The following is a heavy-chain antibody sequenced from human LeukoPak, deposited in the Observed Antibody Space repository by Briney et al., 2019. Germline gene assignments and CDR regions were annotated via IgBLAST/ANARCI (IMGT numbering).Heavy chain of an antibody. CDR1: GFTFSSYG. CDR2: IGGSGSTT. J-gene: IGHJ3*02. CDR3: AREGSGVWELPTDAFDI. D-gene: IGHD1-26*01. V-gene: IGHV3-23*01. Sequence: GGSLRLSCAASGFTFSSYGMSWVRQAPGKGLEWVSAIGGSGSTTYYADSVKGRFTISRDNSKNTLYLQMNSLRAEDTAVYYYAREGSGVWELPTDAFDIWGQGTMVTVSS.